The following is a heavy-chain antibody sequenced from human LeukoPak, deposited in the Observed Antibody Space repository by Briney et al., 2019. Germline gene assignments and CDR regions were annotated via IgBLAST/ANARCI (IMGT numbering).Heavy chain of an antibody. V-gene: IGHV4-4*02. CDR2: ISRSGGT. Sequence: PSGTLSLTCAVSGGSISSSKWWSWVRQPPGKGLEWIGEISRSGGTNYSPSLKSRVTISVDKSKNQFSLKLSSVTAADTAVYYCARRGYDILTGYANTYFDYWGQGTLVTVSS. D-gene: IGHD3-9*01. J-gene: IGHJ4*02. CDR3: ARRGYDILTGYANTYFDY. CDR1: GGSISSSKW.